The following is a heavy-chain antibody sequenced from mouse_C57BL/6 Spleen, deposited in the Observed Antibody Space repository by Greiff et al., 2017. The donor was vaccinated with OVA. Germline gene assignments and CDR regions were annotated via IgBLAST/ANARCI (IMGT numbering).Heavy chain of an antibody. CDR1: GFTFSDYG. CDR2: ISSGSSTI. CDR3: ARGGYPWFAY. V-gene: IGHV5-17*01. J-gene: IGHJ3*01. D-gene: IGHD2-2*01. Sequence: EVKLVESGGGLVKPGGSLKLSCAASGFTFSDYGMHWVRQAPEKGLEWVAYISSGSSTIYYADTVKGRFTISRDNAKNTLFLQMTSLRSEDTAMYYCARGGYPWFAYWGQGTLVTVSA.